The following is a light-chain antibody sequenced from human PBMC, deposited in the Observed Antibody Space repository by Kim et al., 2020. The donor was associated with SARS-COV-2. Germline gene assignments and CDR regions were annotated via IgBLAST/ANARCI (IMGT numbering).Light chain of an antibody. CDR2: GKN. CDR3: NSRDSSGNYLV. CDR1: SLRNYY. Sequence: ALGQTVRSTCQGDSLRNYYASWYQQKPGQAPVLVMYGKNSRPSGIPDRFSGSSSGDTASLTITGAQAEDEADYYCNSRDSSGNYLVFGGGTQLTVL. J-gene: IGLJ3*02. V-gene: IGLV3-19*01.